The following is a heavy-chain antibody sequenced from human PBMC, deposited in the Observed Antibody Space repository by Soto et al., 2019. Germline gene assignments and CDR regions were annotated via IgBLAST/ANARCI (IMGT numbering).Heavy chain of an antibody. V-gene: IGHV3-7*01. CDR2: IKDDGSEK. CDR1: GFTFPTHW. J-gene: IGHJ4*02. CDR3: ARQVSGWDRPPQD. Sequence: EVHLVESGGDLVRPGGSLRLSCAASGFTFPTHWMSWVRQAPGKGLEWVANIKDDGSEKRYVASVKGRFTISRDNAQSSLYLQMNSLRVEDTAIYYCARQVSGWDRPPQDWGQGTLVTVAS. D-gene: IGHD6-25*01.